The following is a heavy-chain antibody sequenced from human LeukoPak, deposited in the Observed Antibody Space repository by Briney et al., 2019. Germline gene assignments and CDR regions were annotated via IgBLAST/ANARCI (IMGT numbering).Heavy chain of an antibody. V-gene: IGHV4-61*02. CDR2: IYTSGST. J-gene: IGHJ4*02. CDR1: GGSISSGSYY. Sequence: SQTLSLTCTVSGGSISSGSYYWSWIRQPAGMGLEWIGRIYTSGSTNYNPSLKSRVTISVDTSKNEFSLKLSSVTAADTAVYYCASGYYYRGDYWGQGTLVTVSS. D-gene: IGHD3-22*01. CDR3: ASGYYYRGDY.